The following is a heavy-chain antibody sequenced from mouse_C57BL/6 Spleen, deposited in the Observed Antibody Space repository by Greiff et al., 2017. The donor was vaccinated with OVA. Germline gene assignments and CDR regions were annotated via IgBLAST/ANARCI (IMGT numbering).Heavy chain of an antibody. CDR1: GYSFTDYN. D-gene: IGHD1-1*01. Sequence: EVKLMESGPELVKPGASVKISCKASGYSFTDYNMNWVKQSNGKSLEWIGVINPNYGTTSYNQKFKGKATLTVDQSSSTAYMQLNSLTSEDSAVYYCAREERYDSSCGYFGYRGQGTTLTVSS. V-gene: IGHV1-39*01. J-gene: IGHJ2*01. CDR2: INPNYGTT. CDR3: AREERYDSSCGYFGY.